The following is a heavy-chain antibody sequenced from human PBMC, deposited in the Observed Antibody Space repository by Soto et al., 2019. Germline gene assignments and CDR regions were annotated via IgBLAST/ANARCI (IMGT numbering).Heavy chain of an antibody. Sequence: VKVSCKASGYTFTSYAMHWVRQAPGQRLEWMGWINAGNGNTKYSQKFQGRVTITRDTSASTAYMELSSLRSEDTAVYYCARDYDFWSGYYTPWFDPWGQGTLVTVSS. CDR1: GYTFTSYA. V-gene: IGHV1-3*01. J-gene: IGHJ5*02. CDR2: INAGNGNT. D-gene: IGHD3-3*01. CDR3: ARDYDFWSGYYTPWFDP.